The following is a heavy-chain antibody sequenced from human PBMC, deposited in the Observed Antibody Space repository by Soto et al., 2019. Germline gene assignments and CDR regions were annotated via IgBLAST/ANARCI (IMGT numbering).Heavy chain of an antibody. CDR2: IYRTGST. J-gene: IGHJ4*02. V-gene: IGHV4-4*02. Sequence: SETLSLTCAVSGGSFTSNNWWTWVRQPPGQGLEWIGEIYRTGSTNYNPSLKGRVTISIDTSKKQISLNLTSVTDADTAVYYCASVTFGGVVLAHWGQGTLVTVSS. CDR1: GGSFTSNNW. D-gene: IGHD3-16*01. CDR3: ASVTFGGVVLAH.